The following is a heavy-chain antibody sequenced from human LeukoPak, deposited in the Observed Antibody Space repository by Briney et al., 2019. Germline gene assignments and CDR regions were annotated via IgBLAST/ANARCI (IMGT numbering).Heavy chain of an antibody. D-gene: IGHD5-24*01. CDR2: IYYSGST. V-gene: IGHV4-59*01. CDR1: GGAISSYY. Sequence: SETLSLTCTVSGGAISSYYWSWIGQPPGNGLEWSGYIYYSGSTNYNPSLKSRVTISVDTSTNQFSLKLSSVTAADTAVYYCASVDGYYYYMDVWGKGTTVTVSS. CDR3: ASVDGYYYYMDV. J-gene: IGHJ6*03.